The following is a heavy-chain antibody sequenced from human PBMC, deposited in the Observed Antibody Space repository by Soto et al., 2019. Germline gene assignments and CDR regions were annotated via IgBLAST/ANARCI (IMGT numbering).Heavy chain of an antibody. CDR3: ARVFSDSRSFFDP. CDR2: ISYSGST. CDR1: GGSISSGGYY. J-gene: IGHJ5*02. Sequence: SETLSLTCTVSGGSISSGGYYWSWIRQHPGTGLEWIGHISYSGSTYYNTSLKSRVTISVDTSKNQFSLKLSSVTAADTAVYYCARVFSDSRSFFDPWGQGTLVPVSS. V-gene: IGHV4-31*03. D-gene: IGHD3-3*01.